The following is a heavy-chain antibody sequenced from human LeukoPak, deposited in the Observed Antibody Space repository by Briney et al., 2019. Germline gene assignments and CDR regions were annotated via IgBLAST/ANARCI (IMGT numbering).Heavy chain of an antibody. CDR3: ARDQSHYYDSSGYVH. D-gene: IGHD3-22*01. V-gene: IGHV3-30-3*01. Sequence: GGSLRLSCAASGFTFSSNAIHWVRQAPGKGLEWVAVISYDGSNKYYADSVKGRFTISRDNSKNTLYLQMNSLRAEDTAVYYCARDQSHYYDSSGYVHRGQGTLVTVSS. J-gene: IGHJ4*02. CDR1: GFTFSSNA. CDR2: ISYDGSNK.